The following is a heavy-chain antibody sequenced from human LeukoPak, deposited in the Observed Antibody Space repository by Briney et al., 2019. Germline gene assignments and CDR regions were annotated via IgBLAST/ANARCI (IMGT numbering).Heavy chain of an antibody. CDR1: GFTFNNYN. CDR2: ITISSTTI. Sequence: GGSLRLSCAASGFTFNNYNMNWVRQAPGKGLEWVSYITISSTTIYYADSVKGRFTISRDNAKNSLYLQMDSLRAEDTAVYYCAREPTYSSSWHTSCDYWGQGTLVTVSS. D-gene: IGHD6-13*01. CDR3: AREPTYSSSWHTSCDY. V-gene: IGHV3-48*01. J-gene: IGHJ4*02.